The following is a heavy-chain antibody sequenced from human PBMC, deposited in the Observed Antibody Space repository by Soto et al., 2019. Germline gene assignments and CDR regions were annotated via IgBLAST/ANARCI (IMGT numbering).Heavy chain of an antibody. Sequence: PGGSLRLSCAASGFTFGDYAMHWGRQAPEKGLEWVSGISWNSNGIDYADSVKGRFTISRDNAKNSLYLQMNSLRAEDTAVYYCASDLEVRGVIIHPSYYYYGMDVWGQGTTVTVSS. J-gene: IGHJ6*02. CDR1: GFTFGDYA. CDR3: ASDLEVRGVIIHPSYYYYGMDV. D-gene: IGHD3-10*01. V-gene: IGHV3-9*01. CDR2: ISWNSNGI.